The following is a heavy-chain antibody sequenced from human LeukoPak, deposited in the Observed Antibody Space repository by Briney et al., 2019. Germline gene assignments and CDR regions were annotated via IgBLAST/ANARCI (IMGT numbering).Heavy chain of an antibody. J-gene: IGHJ3*02. Sequence: SQTLSLTCTVSGGSISSGGYYWSWIRQHPGKGLEWIGYIYYSGSTYYNPSLKSRVTISVDTSKNQFSLKLSSVTAADTAVYYCARYSSGRTIPDAFDIWGQGTMVTVSS. D-gene: IGHD6-19*01. CDR2: IYYSGST. CDR3: ARYSSGRTIPDAFDI. V-gene: IGHV4-31*03. CDR1: GGSISSGGYY.